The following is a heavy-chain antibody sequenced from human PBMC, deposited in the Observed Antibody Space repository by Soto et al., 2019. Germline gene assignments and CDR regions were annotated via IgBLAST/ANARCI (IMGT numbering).Heavy chain of an antibody. V-gene: IGHV3-23*01. J-gene: IGHJ4*02. CDR1: GFIFRNYA. CDR2: ISATGGST. Sequence: GGSLRLSCVASGFIFRNYAMSWVRQAPGKGLEWVSAISATGGSTYYADSVKGRFTISRVNSKNTLYLQMNSLTVEDTAVYYCAKGASSDYWGQGTLVTVSS. CDR3: AKGASSDY.